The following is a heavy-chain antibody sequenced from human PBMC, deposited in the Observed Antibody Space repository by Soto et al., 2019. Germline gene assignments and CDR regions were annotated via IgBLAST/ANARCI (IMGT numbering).Heavy chain of an antibody. D-gene: IGHD2-2*01. V-gene: IGHV1-18*01. Sequence: ASVKVSWKASGNTFTNFGVTWVRQAPGQGLEWMGWISAYTDDPNYAQKFQGRVTMTIDTSTSTAYLDLRSLTSDDTAVYYCARVIPCPEALFDPWGQGTLVTVSS. J-gene: IGHJ5*02. CDR3: ARVIPCPEALFDP. CDR1: GNTFTNFG. CDR2: ISAYTDDP.